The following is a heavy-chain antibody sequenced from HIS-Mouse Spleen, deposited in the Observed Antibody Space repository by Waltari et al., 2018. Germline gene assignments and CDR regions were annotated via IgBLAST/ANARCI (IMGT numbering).Heavy chain of an antibody. CDR3: AREIPYSSSWYDWYFDL. J-gene: IGHJ2*01. Sequence: QLQLQESGPGLVQPSETLSLTCTVSGGSISSISYYWGWIRQPPGKGLEWIGIIYYSGSTYYNPSLKSRVTISVDTSKNQFSLKLSSVTAADTAVYYCAREIPYSSSWYDWYFDLWGRGTLVTVSS. D-gene: IGHD6-13*01. CDR1: GGSISSISYY. V-gene: IGHV4-39*07. CDR2: IYYSGST.